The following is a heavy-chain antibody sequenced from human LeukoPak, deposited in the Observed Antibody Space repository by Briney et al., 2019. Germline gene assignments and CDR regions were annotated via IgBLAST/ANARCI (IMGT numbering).Heavy chain of an antibody. J-gene: IGHJ4*02. CDR2: IYSDGTT. Sequence: AGPLRLSCAASGFTFSSNYMSWVRQAPGKGLKWVSVIYSDGTTYYADSVKGRFTISRDNSKNTVHLQMNSLRPEDTAVYYCARDQPPESGWYVGLWDYWGQGTLVTVSS. D-gene: IGHD6-19*01. CDR1: GFTFSSNY. CDR3: ARDQPPESGWYVGLWDY. V-gene: IGHV3-53*01.